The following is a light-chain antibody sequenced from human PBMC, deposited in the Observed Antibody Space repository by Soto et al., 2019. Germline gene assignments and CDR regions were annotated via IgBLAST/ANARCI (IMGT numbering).Light chain of an antibody. CDR3: GTWDSSLSAGM. V-gene: IGLV1-51*01. CDR1: SSNIGNNY. CDR2: DDN. J-gene: IGLJ3*02. Sequence: QSVLTQPPSVSAAPGQKVTISCSGSSSNIGNNYVSWYQQLPGTAPKLLIYDDNKRPSGIPDRFSGSKSGTSATLGITGHQTGDEADYYCGTWDSSLSAGMFGGGTKLTVL.